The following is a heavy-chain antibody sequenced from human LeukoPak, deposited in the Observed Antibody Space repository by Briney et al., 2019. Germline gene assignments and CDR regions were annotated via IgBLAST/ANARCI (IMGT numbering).Heavy chain of an antibody. D-gene: IGHD5-24*01. CDR2: IWYDGSNK. V-gene: IGHV3-33*01. CDR1: GFTFTSYG. J-gene: IGHJ4*02. CDR3: ARSLGRRDGYIDY. Sequence: PGGSLRLSCAASGFTFTSYGMHWVRQAPGKGLEWVAVIWYDGSNKYYADSVKGRFTISRDNSKNTLYLQMNSLRAEDTAVYYCARSLGRRDGYIDYWGQGTLGTVSS.